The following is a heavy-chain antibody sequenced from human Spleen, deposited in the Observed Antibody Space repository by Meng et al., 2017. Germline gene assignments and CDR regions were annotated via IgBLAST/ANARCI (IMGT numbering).Heavy chain of an antibody. V-gene: IGHV1-2*06. CDR2: INPKSGDT. CDR1: GYTFPDYW. J-gene: IGHJ4*02. CDR3: ARGPTTMAHDIDY. Sequence: VQLGQLGAGGKMPGASAKVACKASGYTFPDYWLHWVRRAPGQGLEWMGRINPKSGDTHYAQRFQGRVTMTGDTSISTAYMELSGLRSDDTAMYYCARGPTTMAHDIDYWGQGTLVTVSS. D-gene: IGHD4-11*01.